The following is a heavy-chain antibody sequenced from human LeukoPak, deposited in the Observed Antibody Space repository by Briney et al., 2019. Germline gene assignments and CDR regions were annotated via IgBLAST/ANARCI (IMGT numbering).Heavy chain of an antibody. J-gene: IGHJ3*02. Sequence: GGSLRLSCAASGFTLSSYAMSWVRQAPGKGLEWVSAISDSGNTYHADSVKGRFTISRDSSKNTLFLQMNRLRPEDAAVYYCAKFLLPGMLRITMVRGAIIDAFDIWGQGTMVTVSS. CDR2: ISDSGNT. V-gene: IGHV3-23*01. CDR3: AKFLLPGMLRITMVRGAIIDAFDI. D-gene: IGHD3-10*01. CDR1: GFTLSSYA.